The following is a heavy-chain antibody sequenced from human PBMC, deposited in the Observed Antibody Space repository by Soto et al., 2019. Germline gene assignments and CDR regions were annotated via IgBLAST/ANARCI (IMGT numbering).Heavy chain of an antibody. D-gene: IGHD3-3*01. V-gene: IGHV3-23*01. CDR1: GFTFSSYA. Sequence: EVQLLESGGGLVQPGGSLRLSCAASGFTFSSYAMSWVRQAPGKGLEWVSAISDSGGSTYYADSVKGRFTIYRDNSKNTLYLQMNSLRAEDTAVYYCAKDQAEGDTIFGVVITPFDYWGQGTLVTVSS. CDR3: AKDQAEGDTIFGVVITPFDY. CDR2: ISDSGGST. J-gene: IGHJ4*02.